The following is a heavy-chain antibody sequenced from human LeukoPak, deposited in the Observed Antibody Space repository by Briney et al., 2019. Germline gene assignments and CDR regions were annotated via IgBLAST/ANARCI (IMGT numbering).Heavy chain of an antibody. D-gene: IGHD3-22*01. V-gene: IGHV1-46*01. Sequence: PGASVKVSCKASGYTFTSYYMHWLRQAPGQGLEWMGIINPSGGSTSYAQKFQGRVTMTRDTSTSTVYMELSSLRSEDTAVYYCARDWGDYYDSSGPSYPVGAFDIWGQGTMVTVSS. CDR3: ARDWGDYYDSSGPSYPVGAFDI. CDR1: GYTFTSYY. CDR2: INPSGGST. J-gene: IGHJ3*02.